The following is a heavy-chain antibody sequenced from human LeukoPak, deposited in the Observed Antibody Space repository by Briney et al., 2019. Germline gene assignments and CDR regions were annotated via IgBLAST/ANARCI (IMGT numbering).Heavy chain of an antibody. CDR2: INHSGST. CDR1: GGSFSGYY. J-gene: IGHJ6*03. CDR3: ARGRGGYYYYYYMDA. V-gene: IGHV4-34*01. D-gene: IGHD2-15*01. Sequence: SETLSLTCAVYGGSFSGYYWSWIRQPPGKGLEWIGEINHSGSTNYNPSLKSRVTISVDTSKNQFSLKLSSVTAADTAVYYCARGRGGYYYYYYMDAWGKGTTVTVSS.